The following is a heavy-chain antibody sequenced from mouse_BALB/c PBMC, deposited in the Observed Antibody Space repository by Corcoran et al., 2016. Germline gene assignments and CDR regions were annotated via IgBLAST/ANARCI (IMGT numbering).Heavy chain of an antibody. Sequence: QIQLQQSGPELVKPGASGKISCKASGYTFTDYYINWVKQKPGQGLEWIGWIYPGSGNTKYNEKFKGKATLTVDTSSSTAYMQLSSLTSEDTAVYFCANGYDVGFAYWGQGTLVTVSA. CDR1: GYTFTDYY. D-gene: IGHD2-2*01. V-gene: IGHV1-84*02. CDR3: ANGYDVGFAY. J-gene: IGHJ3*01. CDR2: IYPGSGNT.